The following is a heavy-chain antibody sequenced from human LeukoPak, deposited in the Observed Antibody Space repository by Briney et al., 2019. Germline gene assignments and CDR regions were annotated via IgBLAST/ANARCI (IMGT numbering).Heavy chain of an antibody. J-gene: IGHJ4*02. CDR1: GFSLSTSGVG. Sequence: SGPTLVKPTQTLTLTCTFSGFSLSTSGVGVGWIRQPPGKALEWLALIYWDDDKRYSPSLKSRLTITKDTSKNQVVLTMTNMDPVDTATYYCPHGRITIFGVVMYFDYWGQGTLVTVSS. CDR2: IYWDDDK. V-gene: IGHV2-5*02. CDR3: PHGRITIFGVVMYFDY. D-gene: IGHD3-3*01.